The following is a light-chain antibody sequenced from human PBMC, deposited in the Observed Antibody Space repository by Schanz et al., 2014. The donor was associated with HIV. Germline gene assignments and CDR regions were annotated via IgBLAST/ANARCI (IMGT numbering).Light chain of an antibody. J-gene: IGKJ1*01. CDR3: QQYGSSPWWT. Sequence: EIVMTQSPATLSVSPGERATLSCRASQSVSSNLAWYQQKPGQAPRLLIYGASSRATGIPDRFSGSGSGTDFTLTISRLEPEDFAVYYCQQYGSSPWWTFGQGTKVEIK. V-gene: IGKV3-20*01. CDR1: QSVSSN. CDR2: GAS.